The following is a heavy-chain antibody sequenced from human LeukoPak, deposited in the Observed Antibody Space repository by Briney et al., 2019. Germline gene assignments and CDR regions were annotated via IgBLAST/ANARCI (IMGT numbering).Heavy chain of an antibody. D-gene: IGHD3-22*01. CDR1: GYTFTSYG. V-gene: IGHV1-18*01. CDR2: ISAYNGNT. J-gene: IGHJ6*02. Sequence: ASVKVSCKASGYTFTSYGISWVRQAPGQGLEWMGWISAYNGNTNYAQKLQGRVTMTTDTSTSTAYMELRSLRSDDTAVYYCARIVGYYDSSGYYSDHYYGMDVWGQGTTVTVSS. CDR3: ARIVGYYDSSGYYSDHYYGMDV.